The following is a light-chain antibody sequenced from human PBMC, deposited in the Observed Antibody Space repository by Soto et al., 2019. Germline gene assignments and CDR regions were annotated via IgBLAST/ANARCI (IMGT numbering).Light chain of an antibody. CDR3: QQSYSIPWT. Sequence: DIQMTQSPSTLSASVGDRVTITCRASQSISSWLAWYQQKPGKAPKLLISKASRLESGVPSRFSGSGSGTDFTLTISSLQPEDFATYYCQQSYSIPWTFGQGTKVDIK. CDR2: KAS. J-gene: IGKJ1*01. CDR1: QSISSW. V-gene: IGKV1-5*03.